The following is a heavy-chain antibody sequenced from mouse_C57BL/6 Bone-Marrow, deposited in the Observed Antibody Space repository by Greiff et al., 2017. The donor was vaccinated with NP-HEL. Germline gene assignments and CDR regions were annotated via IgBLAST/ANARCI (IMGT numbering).Heavy chain of an antibody. D-gene: IGHD2-5*01. CDR1: GYTFTDYN. J-gene: IGHJ2*01. V-gene: IGHV1-18*01. Sequence: VQLQQSGPELVKPGASVKIPCKASGYTFTDYNMDWGKQSHGKSLEWIGDINPNNGGTIYNQKFKGKATLTVDKSSSTAYMELRSLTSEDTAVYYCAREGHSNYEFDYWGQGTTLTVSS. CDR2: INPNNGGT. CDR3: AREGHSNYEFDY.